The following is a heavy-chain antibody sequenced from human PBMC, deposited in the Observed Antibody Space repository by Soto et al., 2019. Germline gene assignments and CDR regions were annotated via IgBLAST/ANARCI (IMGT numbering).Heavy chain of an antibody. Sequence: EVQLVESGGGLVQPGGSLRLSCAASGFTFSGYWMSRVRQAPGKGLEWVANIKHDGSERYYVDSVESRFTISKDNAKNSLYLQMNSLSAEDPAVYYGARDYDRTPGIYWGQGTLVTVSS. CDR1: GFTFSGYW. CDR3: ARDYDRTPGIY. D-gene: IGHD3-22*01. J-gene: IGHJ4*02. V-gene: IGHV3-7*04. CDR2: IKHDGSER.